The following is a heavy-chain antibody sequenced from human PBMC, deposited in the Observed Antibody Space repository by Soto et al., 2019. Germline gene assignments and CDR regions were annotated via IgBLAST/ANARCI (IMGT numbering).Heavy chain of an antibody. CDR2: IYHSGST. V-gene: IGHV4-30-2*01. Sequence: SEALSPTCAVSGGSISSGGYPWSWIPQPPGKGLEWIGYIYHSGSTYYNPSLKSRVTISVDRSKNQFSLKLSSVTAADTAVYYCASRGYYYYGMDVWGQGTTVTVSS. J-gene: IGHJ6*02. CDR1: GGSISSGGYP. CDR3: ASRGYYYYGMDV.